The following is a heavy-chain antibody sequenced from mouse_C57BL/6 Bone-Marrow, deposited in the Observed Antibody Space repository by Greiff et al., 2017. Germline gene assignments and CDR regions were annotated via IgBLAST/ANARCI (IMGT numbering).Heavy chain of an antibody. D-gene: IGHD2-4*01. CDR3: ARSYDYYYYAMDY. V-gene: IGHV7-3*01. Sequence: EVQLQESGGGLVQPGGSLSLSCAASGFTFTDYYMSWVRQPPGTALAWLGFIRNKANGYTTEYSASVKGRFTISRDNSQSILYLQMNALRAEDSATYYCARSYDYYYYAMDYWGQGTSVTVSS. CDR1: GFTFTDYY. J-gene: IGHJ4*01. CDR2: IRNKANGYTT.